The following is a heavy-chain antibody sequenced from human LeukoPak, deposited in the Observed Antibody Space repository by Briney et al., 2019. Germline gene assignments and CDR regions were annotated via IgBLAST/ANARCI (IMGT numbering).Heavy chain of an antibody. J-gene: IGHJ6*02. CDR3: ARATRWDGSGRDYYYYYGMDV. V-gene: IGHV1-2*04. D-gene: IGHD3-10*01. Sequence: ASVKVSCKASGYTFTDYYMHWVRQAPGQGLEWMGWINPNSGGTNYAQKFQGWVTMTRDTSISTAYMELSRLRSDDTAVYYCARATRWDGSGRDYYYYYGMDVWGQGTTVTVSS. CDR2: INPNSGGT. CDR1: GYTFTDYY.